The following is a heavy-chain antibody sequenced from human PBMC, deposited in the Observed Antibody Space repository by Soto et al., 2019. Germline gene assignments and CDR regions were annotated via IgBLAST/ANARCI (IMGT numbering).Heavy chain of an antibody. CDR3: ARVETDIVVVPAALGAFDI. Sequence: PSKTLSLTCTVSGGSISSGGYYWSWIHQHPGKGLEWIGYIYYSGSTYYNPSLKSRVTISVDTSKNQFSLKLSSVTAADTAVYYCARVETDIVVVPAALGAFDIWGQGTMVTVSS. CDR1: GGSISSGGYY. CDR2: IYYSGST. J-gene: IGHJ3*02. D-gene: IGHD2-2*01. V-gene: IGHV4-31*03.